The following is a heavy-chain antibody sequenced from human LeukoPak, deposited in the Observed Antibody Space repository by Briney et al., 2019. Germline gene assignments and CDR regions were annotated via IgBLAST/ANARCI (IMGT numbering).Heavy chain of an antibody. J-gene: IGHJ4*02. V-gene: IGHV4-34*01. CDR2: INHSGST. Sequence: PGGSLRLSCAAAGFTFSSHGMSWVRQPPGKGLEWIGEINHSGSTNYNPSLKSRVTISVDTSKNQFSLKLSSVTAADTAVYYCARPLGPVSDYWGQGTLVTVSS. CDR3: ARPLGPVSDY. CDR1: GFTFSSHG.